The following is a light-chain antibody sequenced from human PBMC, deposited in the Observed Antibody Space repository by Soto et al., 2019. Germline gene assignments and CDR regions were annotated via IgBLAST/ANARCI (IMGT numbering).Light chain of an antibody. Sequence: EIVLTQSPGTLSLSPGERATLSCRASQRVSSSVLAWYQQKPGQAPRLLIYGASSRATGIPDRFSGSGSGTDFNLTISRLEPEDVAVYYCQQYGSSPLTFGGGTKVEIK. CDR3: QQYGSSPLT. J-gene: IGKJ4*01. CDR2: GAS. V-gene: IGKV3-20*01. CDR1: QRVSSSV.